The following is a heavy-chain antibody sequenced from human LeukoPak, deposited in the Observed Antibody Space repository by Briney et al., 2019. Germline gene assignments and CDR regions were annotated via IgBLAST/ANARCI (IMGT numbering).Heavy chain of an antibody. Sequence: SETLSLTCAVYGGSFSGYYWSWIRQPPGNGLEWIGEINHSGSTNYNPSLKSRVTISVDTSKNQFSLKLSSVTAADTAVYYCARFGDTYYDYVWGSYRSPFDYWGQGTLVTVSS. D-gene: IGHD3-16*02. CDR2: INHSGST. V-gene: IGHV4-34*01. CDR1: GGSFSGYY. J-gene: IGHJ4*02. CDR3: ARFGDTYYDYVWGSYRSPFDY.